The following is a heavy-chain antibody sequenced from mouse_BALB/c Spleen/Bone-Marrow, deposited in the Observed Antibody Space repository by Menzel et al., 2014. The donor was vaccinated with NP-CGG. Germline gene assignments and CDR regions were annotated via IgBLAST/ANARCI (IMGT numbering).Heavy chain of an antibody. CDR3: ARRGGVRVDY. Sequence: EVQLQQSGAELVRPGASVKISCKAFGYTFTNHHINWVKQRPGQGLDWIGYFNPYNDYITYNQKFRGKATLTVDKSSSTANLELSSLTSEDSAVYYCARRGGVRVDYWGQGTTLTVSS. D-gene: IGHD1-1*02. J-gene: IGHJ2*01. V-gene: IGHV1S45*01. CDR1: GYTFTNHH. CDR2: FNPYNDYI.